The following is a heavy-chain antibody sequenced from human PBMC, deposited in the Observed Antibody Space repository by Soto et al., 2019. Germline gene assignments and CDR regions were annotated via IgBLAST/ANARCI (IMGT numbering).Heavy chain of an antibody. CDR3: AKDSGNHGSGSYYYYYYGMDV. CDR1: GFTFDDYA. D-gene: IGHD3-10*01. J-gene: IGHJ6*02. CDR2: ISWNSGSI. Sequence: GGSLRLSCAASGFTFDDYAMHWVRQAPGKGLEWVSGISWNSGSIGYADSVKGRFTISRDNAKNSLYLQMNSLRAEDTALYYCAKDSGNHGSGSYYYYYYGMDVWGQGTTVTVSS. V-gene: IGHV3-9*01.